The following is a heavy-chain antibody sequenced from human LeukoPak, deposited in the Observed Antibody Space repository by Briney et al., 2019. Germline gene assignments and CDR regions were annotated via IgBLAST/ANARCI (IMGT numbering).Heavy chain of an antibody. V-gene: IGHV1-18*01. D-gene: IGHD1-14*01. CDR2: INPYNVTT. J-gene: IGHJ3*02. Sequence: ASVKVSCKASGYTFSNYGVNWVRQAPRQGLEWMGWINPYNVTTHYSERFQGRVIMTRDTSTSTVYMELRGLRSDDTAVYFCAREGRNFFDIWGQGTMITVSS. CDR1: GYTFSNYG. CDR3: AREGRNFFDI.